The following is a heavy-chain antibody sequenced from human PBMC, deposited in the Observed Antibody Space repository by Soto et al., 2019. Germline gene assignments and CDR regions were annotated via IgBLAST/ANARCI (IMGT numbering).Heavy chain of an antibody. D-gene: IGHD6-19*01. Sequence: GASLGLSGVASGFPIYENVFHWTRHPPRKGLEWVSGVSWNSGNIGYADSVKGRFTISRDNAKNSLYLQMNSLRAEDTALYYCAKSPLAVAGVVNWVDTWGPGTLVTVSS. V-gene: IGHV3-9*01. CDR2: VSWNSGNI. CDR1: GFPIYENV. J-gene: IGHJ5*02. CDR3: AKSPLAVAGVVNWVDT.